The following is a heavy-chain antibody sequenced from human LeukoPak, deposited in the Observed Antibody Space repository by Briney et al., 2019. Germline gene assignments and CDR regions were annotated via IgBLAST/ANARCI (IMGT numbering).Heavy chain of an antibody. V-gene: IGHV4-39*01. J-gene: IGHJ4*02. CDR3: ARGIANVYYYSYYFDY. D-gene: IGHD3-16*01. CDR1: GGSISSSSYY. CDR2: IYYSGST. Sequence: KPSETLSLTCTLSGGSISSSSYYWGWIRQPPGKGLEWIGSIYYSGSTYYNPSLKSRVTISVDTSKNQFSLKLSSVTAADTAVYYRARGIANVYYYSYYFDYWGQGTLVTVSS.